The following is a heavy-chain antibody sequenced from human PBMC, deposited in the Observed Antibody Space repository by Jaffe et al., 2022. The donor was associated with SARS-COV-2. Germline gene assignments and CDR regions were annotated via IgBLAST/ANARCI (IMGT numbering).Heavy chain of an antibody. J-gene: IGHJ4*02. CDR3: TTGPDIVVVVAATGGFDY. V-gene: IGHV3-15*01. Sequence: EVQLVESGGGLVKPGGSLRLSCAASGFTFSNAWMSWVRQAPGKGLEWVGRIKSKTDGGTTDYAAPVKGRFTISRDDSKNTLYLQMNSLKTEDTAVYYCTTGPDIVVVVAATGGFDYWGQGTLVTVSS. CDR2: IKSKTDGGTT. CDR1: GFTFSNAW. D-gene: IGHD2-15*01.